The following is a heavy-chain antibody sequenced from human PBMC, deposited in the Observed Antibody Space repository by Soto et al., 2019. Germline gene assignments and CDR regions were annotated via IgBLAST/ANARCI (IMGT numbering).Heavy chain of an antibody. Sequence: QLQLQESGSGLVKPSQTLSLTCAVSGGSISSGGYSWSWIRQPPGQGLEWIGYMSHSGSTYYNPSLKRRVTRSIDRSKSQFSLKLSSVTAAGTAMYYCARVPDYWGQGILVTVSS. J-gene: IGHJ4*02. CDR2: MSHSGST. D-gene: IGHD2-2*01. CDR1: GGSISSGGYS. CDR3: ARVPDY. V-gene: IGHV4-30-2*01.